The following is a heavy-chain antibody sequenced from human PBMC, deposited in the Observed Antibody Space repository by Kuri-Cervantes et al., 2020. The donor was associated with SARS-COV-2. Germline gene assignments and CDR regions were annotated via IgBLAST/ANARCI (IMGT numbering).Heavy chain of an antibody. D-gene: IGHD3-22*01. Sequence: SETLSLTCTVSGGSISSGSYYWSWIRQPAGKGLEWIGRIYTSGSTNYNPSLKSRVTISVDTSKNQFSLKLSSVTAADTAVYYCARDLAYDSSGYAFDYWGQGTLVTVS. CDR2: IYTSGST. V-gene: IGHV4-61*02. CDR3: ARDLAYDSSGYAFDY. CDR1: GGSISSGSYY. J-gene: IGHJ4*02.